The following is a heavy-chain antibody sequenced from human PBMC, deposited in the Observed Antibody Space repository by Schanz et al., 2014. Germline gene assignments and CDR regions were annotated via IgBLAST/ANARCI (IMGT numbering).Heavy chain of an antibody. CDR3: AKAGSGWSTAGYYY. D-gene: IGHD6-19*01. CDR1: GFTFRNYG. CDR2: ISGSGGST. Sequence: EVQLLESGGGLVQPGGSLRLSCAASGFTFRNYGMSWVRQAPGQGLEWVSAISGSGGSTYYADSVKGRFIISRDNSKNNSKNTLYVQMNSLRAEDTAVYYCAKAGSGWSTAGYYYWGQGTKDTVSS. V-gene: IGHV3-23*01. J-gene: IGHJ3*01.